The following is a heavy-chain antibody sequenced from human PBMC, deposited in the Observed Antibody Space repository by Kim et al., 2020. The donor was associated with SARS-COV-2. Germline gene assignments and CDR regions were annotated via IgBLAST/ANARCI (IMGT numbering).Heavy chain of an antibody. J-gene: IGHJ3*02. CDR2: IWYDGSNK. Sequence: GGSLRLSCAASGFTFSSYGMHWVRQAPGKGLEWVAVIWYDGSNKYYADSVKGRFTISRDNSKNTLYLQMNSLRAEDTAVYYCARDRTRYYYDSRGRADAFDIWGQGTMVTVSS. CDR3: ARDRTRYYYDSRGRADAFDI. D-gene: IGHD3-22*01. CDR1: GFTFSSYG. V-gene: IGHV3-33*01.